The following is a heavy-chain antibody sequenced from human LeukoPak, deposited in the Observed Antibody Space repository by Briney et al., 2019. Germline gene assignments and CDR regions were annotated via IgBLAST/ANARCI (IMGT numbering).Heavy chain of an antibody. CDR1: GGSISSGSYY. D-gene: IGHD6-13*01. J-gene: IGHJ4*02. CDR3: ARGRGSSWYYFDS. Sequence: SETLSLTCTVSGGSISSGSYYWSWVRQPAGKGLEWVGRIYASGNTNYNPSLKGRVTMTVDTSKNQFSLNLSSVTAADTAVYYCARGRGSSWYYFDSWGQGTLVTVSS. CDR2: IYASGNT. V-gene: IGHV4-61*02.